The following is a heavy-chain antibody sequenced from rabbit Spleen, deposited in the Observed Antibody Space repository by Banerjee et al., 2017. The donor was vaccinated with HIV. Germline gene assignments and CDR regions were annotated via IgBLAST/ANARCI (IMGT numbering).Heavy chain of an antibody. CDR2: IDPIFGSK. J-gene: IGHJ4*01. D-gene: IGHD2-1*01. V-gene: IGHV1S7*01. CDR1: GFDFRHYG. CDR3: LRDRAYIGGDYGPYYFDL. Sequence: QLVESGGGLILPGGSLNVSCKAFGFDFRHYGMSWVSQAPGKGLEWIGYIDPIFGSKYYASWVNGRFTISRHNAQNTLYLQLDSLTAADTATYFCLRDRAYIGGDYGPYYFDLWGQGTLVTVS.